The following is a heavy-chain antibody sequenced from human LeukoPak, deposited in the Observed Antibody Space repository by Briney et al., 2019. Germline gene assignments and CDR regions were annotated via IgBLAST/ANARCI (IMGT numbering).Heavy chain of an antibody. J-gene: IGHJ4*02. Sequence: GGSLRLSCAASGFIFPNAWMHWVRQAPGKGLEWVSSIHSSGTVKYYSDSVKGRFSISRDNAKSSLYLQMNSLRVEDTAVYYCALLTVASDFDYWGQGALVTVSS. D-gene: IGHD5-12*01. CDR1: GFIFPNAW. CDR3: ALLTVASDFDY. CDR2: IHSSGTVK. V-gene: IGHV3-48*04.